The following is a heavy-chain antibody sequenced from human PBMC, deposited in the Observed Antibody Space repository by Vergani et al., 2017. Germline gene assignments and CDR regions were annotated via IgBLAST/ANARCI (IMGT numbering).Heavy chain of an antibody. CDR1: GYTFTSYG. Sequence: QVQLVQSGAEVKKPGASVKVSCKASGYTFTSYGISWVRQAPGQGLEWMGWISAYNGNTNYAQKLQGRVTMTTDTSTSTAYMELRSLRSYDTAVYSCASGITGTTLYYYGMDVWGQGTTVTVSS. CDR2: ISAYNGNT. D-gene: IGHD1-20*01. J-gene: IGHJ6*02. V-gene: IGHV1-18*01. CDR3: ASGITGTTLYYYGMDV.